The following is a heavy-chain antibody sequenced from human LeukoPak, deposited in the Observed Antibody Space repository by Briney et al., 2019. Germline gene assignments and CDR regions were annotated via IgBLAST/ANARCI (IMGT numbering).Heavy chain of an antibody. D-gene: IGHD6-13*01. V-gene: IGHV4-38-2*02. CDR1: GYSITNAYY. CDR2: IYHSGNT. Sequence: SETLSLTCTVSGYSITNAYYWGWSRQPPGKGLGWIGSIYHSGNTYYTPSLKSRATISVDTSKNQFSLQLNSVTAADTAVYYCARVTGYRIEDYFDYWGQGTLVTVSS. J-gene: IGHJ4*02. CDR3: ARVTGYRIEDYFDY.